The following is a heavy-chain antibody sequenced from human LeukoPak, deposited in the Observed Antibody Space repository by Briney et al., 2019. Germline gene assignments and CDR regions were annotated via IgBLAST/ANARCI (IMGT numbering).Heavy chain of an antibody. Sequence: PGRSLRLSCAASGFTFSSYAMHWVRQAPGKGLEWVAVISYDGSNKYYADSVKGRFTISRDNSKNTLYLQMNSLRAEDTAVYYCARVRTRGVLHYWGQGTLVTVSS. J-gene: IGHJ4*02. CDR2: ISYDGSNK. CDR3: ARVRTRGVLHY. D-gene: IGHD3-10*01. V-gene: IGHV3-30-3*01. CDR1: GFTFSSYA.